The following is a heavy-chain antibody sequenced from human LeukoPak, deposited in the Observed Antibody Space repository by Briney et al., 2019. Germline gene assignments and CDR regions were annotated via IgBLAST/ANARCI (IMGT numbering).Heavy chain of an antibody. CDR1: GYTFTSYD. V-gene: IGHV1-8*01. CDR2: MNPNTGNT. D-gene: IGHD3-3*01. J-gene: IGHJ4*02. CDR3: ARGHDFWSGYFLDY. Sequence: ASVKVSCKASGYTFTSYDIDWVRQATGQGLEWMGWMNPNTGNTGYAQRFQGRVTMTRNTSISTAYMELSSLRSEDTAVYYCARGHDFWSGYFLDYWAREPWSPSPQ.